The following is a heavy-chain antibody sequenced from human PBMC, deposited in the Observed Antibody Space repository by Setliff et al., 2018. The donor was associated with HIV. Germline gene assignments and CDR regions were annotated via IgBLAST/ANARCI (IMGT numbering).Heavy chain of an antibody. D-gene: IGHD3-22*01. CDR2: IYYSGST. CDR3: AGLGYSIDLRRLDY. Sequence: LSLTCTVSGGPITTSSYYWGWIRQPPGRGLEWIGSIYYSGSTYYNPSLKSRLTISIDTSKNQFSLKLNSVTATDTALYYCAGLGYSIDLRRLDYWGQGAQVTVSS. CDR1: GGPITTSSYY. J-gene: IGHJ4*02. V-gene: IGHV4-39*01.